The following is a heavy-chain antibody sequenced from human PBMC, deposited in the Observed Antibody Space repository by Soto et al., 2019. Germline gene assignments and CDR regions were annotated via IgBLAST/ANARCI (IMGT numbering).Heavy chain of an antibody. Sequence: SVKVSCKASGYTCTIYYMHCVVQSPLQWLEGMGIINPSGGSTSYAQKFQGRVTMTRDTSTSTVYMELSSLRSEDTAVYYCARWAGTTFGYFDYWGQGTQVTVSS. CDR1: GYTCTIYY. J-gene: IGHJ4*02. V-gene: IGHV1-46*01. CDR2: INPSGGST. D-gene: IGHD1-7*01. CDR3: ARWAGTTFGYFDY.